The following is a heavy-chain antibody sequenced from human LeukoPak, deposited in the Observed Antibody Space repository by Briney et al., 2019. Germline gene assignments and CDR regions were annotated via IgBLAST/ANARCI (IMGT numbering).Heavy chain of an antibody. J-gene: IGHJ4*02. CDR3: ARAPPKRRWVVVAASLDY. V-gene: IGHV1-8*01. Sequence: ASVKVSCKASDYTFTSYGINWVRQATGQGLEWMGWMNPNSGNTGYAQKFQGRVTMTRNTSISTAYMELSSLRSEDTAVYYCARAPPKRRWVVVAASLDYWGQGTLVTVSS. CDR2: MNPNSGNT. CDR1: DYTFTSYG. D-gene: IGHD2-15*01.